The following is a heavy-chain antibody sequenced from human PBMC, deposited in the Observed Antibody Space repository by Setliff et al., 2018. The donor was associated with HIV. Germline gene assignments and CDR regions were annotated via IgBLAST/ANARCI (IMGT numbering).Heavy chain of an antibody. CDR1: GFSVSNYY. V-gene: IGHV3-66*01. CDR2: IYSDGTT. CDR3: ARVRLYNNALDY. J-gene: IGHJ4*02. Sequence: GGSLRLSCAASGFSVSNYYMAWVRQAPGKGLEWVSTIYSDGTTYHADSVKGRFTLSRDNAKNSLYLQMNSLRVEDTAVYYCARVRLYNNALDYWGQGTLVTVSS. D-gene: IGHD3-10*01.